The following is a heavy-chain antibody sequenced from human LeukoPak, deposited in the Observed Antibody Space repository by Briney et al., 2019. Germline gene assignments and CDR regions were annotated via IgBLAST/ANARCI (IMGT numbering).Heavy chain of an antibody. D-gene: IGHD3-3*02. Sequence: SETLPLTCSVSGGSISSYYWIWIGQPTPKERVGFGYIYYSGSTNYNPSLKSRVTISVDTAKNQFSLKLNSVTAADTAVYYCARGLLASLFNYWFDPWGKGTLVTVSS. J-gene: IGHJ5*02. V-gene: IGHV4-59*08. CDR3: ARGLLASLFNYWFDP. CDR1: GGSISSYY. CDR2: IYYSGST.